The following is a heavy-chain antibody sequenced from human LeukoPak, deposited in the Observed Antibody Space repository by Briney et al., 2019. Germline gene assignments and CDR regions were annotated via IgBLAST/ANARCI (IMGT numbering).Heavy chain of an antibody. CDR1: GFMFNAYW. D-gene: IGHD3-3*01. V-gene: IGHV3-7*01. J-gene: IGHJ2*01. CDR3: ARTKTEWTLDL. Sequence: GESLRLSCTGSGFMFNAYWMTWVRKAPGMGLEWVGNIRQDGGEIFYVDSVRGRFTISRDNAKNSLYLHLNSPRAEDTAVYYCARTKTEWTLDLWGRGTLVTVSS. CDR2: IRQDGGEI.